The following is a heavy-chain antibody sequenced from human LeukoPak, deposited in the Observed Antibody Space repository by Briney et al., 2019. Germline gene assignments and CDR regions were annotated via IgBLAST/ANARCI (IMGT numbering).Heavy chain of an antibody. D-gene: IGHD5-12*01. CDR1: GTAFRTYA. Sequence: QPGGSLRLSCSASGTAFRTYAMHWVRQHPGKGLYYVSAISINGGSTYYADSVRGRFTISRDNSKNTLYLQMSSLRPDDTAVYYCVRTYDENPLGWFDTWGQGTLVTVSS. V-gene: IGHV3-64D*06. CDR3: VRTYDENPLGWFDT. CDR2: ISINGGST. J-gene: IGHJ5*02.